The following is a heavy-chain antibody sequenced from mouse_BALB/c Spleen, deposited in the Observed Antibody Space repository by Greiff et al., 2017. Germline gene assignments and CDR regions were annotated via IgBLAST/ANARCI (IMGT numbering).Heavy chain of an antibody. CDR2: ISSGGSYT. CDR3: ATDSSGHFDY. CDR1: GFTFSSYG. D-gene: IGHD3-2*01. V-gene: IGHV5-6*01. Sequence: EVQLQESGGDLVKPGGSLKLSCAASGFTFSSYGMSWVRQTPDKRLEWVATISSGGSYTYYPDSVKGRFTISRDNAKNTLYLQMSSLKSEDTAMYYCATDSSGHFDYWGQGTTLTVSS. J-gene: IGHJ2*01.